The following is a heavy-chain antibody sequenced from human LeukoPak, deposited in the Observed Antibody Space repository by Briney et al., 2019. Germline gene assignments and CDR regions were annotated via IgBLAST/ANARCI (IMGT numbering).Heavy chain of an antibody. J-gene: IGHJ4*02. CDR1: GYDFTNYW. V-gene: IGHV5-51*01. CDR2: SHPGDSDT. CDR3: ARERSSQGYFDF. D-gene: IGHD6-6*01. Sequence: GESLRISCKGSGYDFTNYWIAWVRQMPGKGLEWMGVSHPGDSDTRHSPSFEGLVTISADKSISTAYLQWSSLKASDTAMYYCARERSSQGYFDFWGQGTLVTVSS.